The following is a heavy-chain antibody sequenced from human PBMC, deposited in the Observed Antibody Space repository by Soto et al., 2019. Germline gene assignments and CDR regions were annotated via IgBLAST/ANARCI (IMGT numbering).Heavy chain of an antibody. J-gene: IGHJ6*02. Sequence: PGGSLRLSCAASGFTFSSYAMSWVRQAPGKGLEWVSAISGSGGSTYYADSVKGRFTISRDNSKNTLYLQMNSLRAEDTAVYYCAKDWLAARPNYYYGMDVWGQGTTVTVSS. V-gene: IGHV3-23*01. CDR2: ISGSGGST. D-gene: IGHD6-6*01. CDR1: GFTFSSYA. CDR3: AKDWLAARPNYYYGMDV.